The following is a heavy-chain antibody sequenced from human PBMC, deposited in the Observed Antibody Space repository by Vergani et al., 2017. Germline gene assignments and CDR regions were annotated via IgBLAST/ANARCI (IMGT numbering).Heavy chain of an antibody. CDR1: GYTFTNYY. J-gene: IGHJ4*02. V-gene: IGHV1-46*03. CDR2: INPSGGRT. Sequence: QVLLVQSGAEVKKPGASLRVSCKTSGYTFTNYYIHWVRQAPGQGLEWMGIINPSGGRTTYALQFQGRLTMTRDTSTSTVYMDLSNLRSEDTAVYYCARPHGDILPPDPRRLDYWGQGTLVTVSS. CDR3: ARPHGDILPPDPRRLDY.